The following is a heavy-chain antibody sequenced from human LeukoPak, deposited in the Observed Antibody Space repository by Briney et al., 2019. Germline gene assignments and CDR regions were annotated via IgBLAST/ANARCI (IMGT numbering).Heavy chain of an antibody. J-gene: IGHJ4*02. Sequence: PGGSLRLSCAASGFTFSDYYMSWIRQAPGKGLEGVSYISSSGSTIYYADSVKGRFTISRDNAKNSLYLQMNSLRPEDRAVYYCASWRGPAMDPFDYWGQGTLVTVSS. CDR1: GFTFSDYY. V-gene: IGHV3-11*01. CDR3: ASWRGPAMDPFDY. D-gene: IGHD5-18*01. CDR2: ISSSGSTI.